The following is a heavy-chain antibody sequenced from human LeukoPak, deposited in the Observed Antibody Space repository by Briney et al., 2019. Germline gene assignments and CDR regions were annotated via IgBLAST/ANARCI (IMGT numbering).Heavy chain of an antibody. J-gene: IGHJ4*02. D-gene: IGHD3-22*01. CDR3: ARAGDCYYYDSSGYYPDY. Sequence: GGSLRLSCAASGFTFSSYAMSWVRQAPGKGLEWVAAVGGNNAGTFYADSVQGRFTISRDNSNNMLWLHMNSLRAEDTAVYYCARAGDCYYYDSSGYYPDYWGQGTLVTVSS. V-gene: IGHV3-23*01. CDR1: GFTFSSYA. CDR2: VGGNNAGT.